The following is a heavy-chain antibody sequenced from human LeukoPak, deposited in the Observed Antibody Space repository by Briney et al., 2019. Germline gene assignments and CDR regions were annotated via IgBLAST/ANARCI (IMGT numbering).Heavy chain of an antibody. CDR3: ARRELALGDWFDP. Sequence: ASVKVSCKASGYTFTGYYMHWVRQAPGQGVEWMGWINPNSGGTNYAKKLQGRVTMKREKSISTAYMDLSRLRSDDTAVYYCARRELALGDWFDPWGQGTLVTVSS. D-gene: IGHD6-6*01. J-gene: IGHJ5*02. V-gene: IGHV1-2*02. CDR2: INPNSGGT. CDR1: GYTFTGYY.